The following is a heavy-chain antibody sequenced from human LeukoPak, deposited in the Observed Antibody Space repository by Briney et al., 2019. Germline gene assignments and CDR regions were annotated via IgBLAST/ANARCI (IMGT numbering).Heavy chain of an antibody. CDR3: ARELAPQLGLDY. CDR1: GFTFDHYA. D-gene: IGHD3-16*01. Sequence: PGGSLRLSCEVSGFTFDHYAMTWVRQAPGKGLEWISYINSRGDKTHYADSVKGRFIISRDNAKNSLYLQMNSLRAEDTAVYYCARELAPQLGLDYWGQGTLVTVSS. J-gene: IGHJ4*02. V-gene: IGHV3-21*04. CDR2: INSRGDKT.